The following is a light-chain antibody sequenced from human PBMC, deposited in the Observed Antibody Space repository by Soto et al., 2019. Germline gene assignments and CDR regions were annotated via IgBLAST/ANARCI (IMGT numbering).Light chain of an antibody. CDR2: SNN. CDR3: AAWDDSLSGLYV. CDR1: SSNIGSNT. V-gene: IGLV1-44*01. Sequence: QSVLAPPPSASETPGQSVTISCYGSSSNIGSNTVNWYQQLPGTAPKLLIYSNNQRPSGVPDRFSGSKSGTSASLVISGLRSEDEADYYCAAWDDSLSGLYVFGTGTKVTVL. J-gene: IGLJ1*01.